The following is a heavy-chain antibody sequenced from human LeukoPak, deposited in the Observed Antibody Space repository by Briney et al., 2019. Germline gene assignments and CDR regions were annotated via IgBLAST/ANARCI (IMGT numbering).Heavy chain of an antibody. CDR2: INPNSGGT. Sequence: GESLKISCKGSGYTFTGYYMHWVRQAPGQGLEWMGWINPNSGGTNYAQKFQGRVTMTRDTSISTAYMELSRLRSDDTAVYYCARERTLTSCYDYWGQGTLVTVSS. V-gene: IGHV1-2*02. D-gene: IGHD2-15*01. CDR1: GYTFTGYY. J-gene: IGHJ4*02. CDR3: ARERTLTSCYDY.